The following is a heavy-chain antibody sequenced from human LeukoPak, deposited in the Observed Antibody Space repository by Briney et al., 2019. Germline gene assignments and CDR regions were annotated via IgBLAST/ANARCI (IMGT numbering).Heavy chain of an antibody. J-gene: IGHJ4*02. CDR1: GFTFSIYG. CDR3: ARDLMGIAYRGAFYY. V-gene: IGHV3-30*03. D-gene: IGHD6-13*01. Sequence: GGTLRLSCAASGFTFSIYGMHWVRQAPGKGLEWVAAIMYDGSNKYYADSVKGRFTISRDNSKNTLDLQMSSLRAEDTAVYYCARDLMGIAYRGAFYYWGQGTLVTVSS. CDR2: IMYDGSNK.